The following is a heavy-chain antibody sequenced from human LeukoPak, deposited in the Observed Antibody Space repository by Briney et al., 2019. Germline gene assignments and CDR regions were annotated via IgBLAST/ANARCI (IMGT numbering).Heavy chain of an antibody. J-gene: IGHJ4*02. CDR1: GFTFSDYY. CDR2: ISSSGSTI. D-gene: IGHD2-21*02. Sequence: GGSLRLSCAAAGFTFSDYYMSWIRQAPGNGLGWVSYISSSGSTICSADSVKGRFTISRNNAKTSLYLQMNSLRAEDTAVYYCAREVSGGDRIFDYWGQGTLVTVSS. CDR3: AREVSGGDRIFDY. V-gene: IGHV3-11*01.